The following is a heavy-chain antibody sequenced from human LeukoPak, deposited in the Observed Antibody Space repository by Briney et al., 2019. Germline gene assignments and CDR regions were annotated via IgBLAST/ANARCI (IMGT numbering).Heavy chain of an antibody. CDR2: IYYSGST. CDR1: SGSISSGGYY. Sequence: SQTLSLTCTVSSGSISSGGYYWSWIRQHPGKGLEWIGYIYYSGSTYYNPSLKSRVTISVDTSKNQFSLKLSSVTAADTAVYYCARDRYCSGGSCYSNWFDPWGQGTLVTVSS. CDR3: ARDRYCSGGSCYSNWFDP. J-gene: IGHJ5*02. V-gene: IGHV4-31*03. D-gene: IGHD2-15*01.